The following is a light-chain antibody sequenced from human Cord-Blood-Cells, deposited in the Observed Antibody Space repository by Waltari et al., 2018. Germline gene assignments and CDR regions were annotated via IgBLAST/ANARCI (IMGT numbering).Light chain of an antibody. V-gene: IGLV2-23*01. CDR2: EGS. Sequence: QSALTQPASVSGSPGQSITIYCTGTSSDVGSYNLVPWYQQHPGKAPKLMIYEGSKRPSGVSNRFSGSKSGNTASLTISGLQAEDEADYYCCSYAGSSTVFGGGTKLTVL. CDR3: CSYAGSSTV. J-gene: IGLJ3*02. CDR1: SSDVGSYNL.